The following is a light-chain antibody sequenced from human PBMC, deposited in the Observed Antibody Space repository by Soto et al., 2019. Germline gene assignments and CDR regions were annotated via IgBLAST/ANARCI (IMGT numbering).Light chain of an antibody. CDR3: QHYNNWPPYT. CDR1: QSVSSN. Sequence: EIVMTQSPATLSVSPGERATLSCRASQSVSSNLAWYQQKPGQAPRLLIYDASTRATGIPARFSGSGSGTEFTITISSLQSEDFEVYYCQHYNNWPPYTFGQGTKLEIK. V-gene: IGKV3-15*01. CDR2: DAS. J-gene: IGKJ2*01.